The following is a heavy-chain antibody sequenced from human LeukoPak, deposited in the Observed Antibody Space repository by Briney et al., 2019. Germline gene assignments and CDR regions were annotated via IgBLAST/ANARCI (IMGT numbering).Heavy chain of an antibody. J-gene: IGHJ4*02. CDR2: ISSSSSYI. CDR3: ARDLGYSYGYNSISA. D-gene: IGHD5-18*01. Sequence: GGSLRLSCAASGFTFSSYSMNWVRQAPGKGLEWVSSISSSSSYIYYADSVKSRFTISRDNAKDSLYLQMNSLRAEDTAVYYCARDLGYSYGYNSISAWGQGTLVTVSS. CDR1: GFTFSSYS. V-gene: IGHV3-21*01.